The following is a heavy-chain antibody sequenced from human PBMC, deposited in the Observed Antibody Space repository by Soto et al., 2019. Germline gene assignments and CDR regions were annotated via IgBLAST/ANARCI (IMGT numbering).Heavy chain of an antibody. CDR2: INHSGST. J-gene: IGHJ4*02. CDR1: GGTFRGYD. V-gene: IGHV4-34*01. D-gene: IGHD6-6*01. CDR3: ARRRNNNYLYSSSFTH. Sequence: PSETQSLTCAVYGGTFRGYDWSWIRQPPGKGLEWIGEINHSGSTNYNPSLKSRVTISVDTSKNQFSLKLSSVTAADTAVYYCARRRNNNYLYSSSFTHWGQGTLVTVSS.